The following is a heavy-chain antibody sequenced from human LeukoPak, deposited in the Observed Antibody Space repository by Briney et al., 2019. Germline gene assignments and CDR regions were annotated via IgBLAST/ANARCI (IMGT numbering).Heavy chain of an antibody. CDR2: ISSSSSYI. V-gene: IGHV3-21*01. CDR3: ARSIGCSSTSCYFDY. CDR1: GFTFNNYA. J-gene: IGHJ4*02. Sequence: GGSLRLSCAASGFTFNNYAMNWVRQAPGKGLEWVSSISSSSSYIYYADSVKGRFTISRDNAKNSLYLQMNSLRAEDTAVYYCARSIGCSSTSCYFDYWGQGTLVTVSS. D-gene: IGHD2-2*01.